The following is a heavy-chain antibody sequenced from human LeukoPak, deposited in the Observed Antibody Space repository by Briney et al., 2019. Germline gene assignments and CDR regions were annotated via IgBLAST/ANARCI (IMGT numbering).Heavy chain of an antibody. D-gene: IGHD3-16*01. CDR2: ISHDGSNK. Sequence: GGSLRLSCAGSGFTFSSYSMHWVRQTPGKGLEWVAVISHDGSNKEYGGSVKGRFTISRDNSKKTVYLQMNSLRVEDTAMYYCARDAGGFRLGELCQYHYYGMDVWGQGTTVTVSS. V-gene: IGHV3-30*04. J-gene: IGHJ6*02. CDR3: ARDAGGFRLGELCQYHYYGMDV. CDR1: GFTFSSYS.